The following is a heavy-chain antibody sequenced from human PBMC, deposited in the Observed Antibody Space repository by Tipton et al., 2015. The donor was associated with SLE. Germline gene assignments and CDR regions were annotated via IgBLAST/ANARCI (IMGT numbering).Heavy chain of an antibody. D-gene: IGHD2-2*01. CDR2: IYYSGST. CDR1: GGSISSYY. CDR3: ARASLGYCSSTSCLDY. J-gene: IGHJ4*02. V-gene: IGHV4-59*01. Sequence: LRLSCTVSGGSISSYYWSWIRQPPGKGPEWIGYIYYSGSTNYNPSLKSRVTISVDPSKNQFSLKLSSVTAADTAVYYCARASLGYCSSTSCLDYWGQGTLVTVSS.